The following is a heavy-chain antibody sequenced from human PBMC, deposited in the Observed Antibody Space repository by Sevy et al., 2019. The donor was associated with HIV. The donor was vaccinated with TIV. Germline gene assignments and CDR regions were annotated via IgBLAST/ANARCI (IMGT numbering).Heavy chain of an antibody. V-gene: IGHV3-23*01. CDR2: ISGSGGST. CDR1: GFTFSSYA. J-gene: IGHJ4*02. Sequence: GSLRLSCAASGFTFSSYAMSWVRQAPGKGLEWVSAISGSGGSTYYADSVKGRFTISRDNSKNTQYLQMNSLRAEDTDVYYCAKDLSGWSTVAGDYWGQGTLVTVSS. CDR3: AKDLSGWSTVAGDY. D-gene: IGHD6-19*01.